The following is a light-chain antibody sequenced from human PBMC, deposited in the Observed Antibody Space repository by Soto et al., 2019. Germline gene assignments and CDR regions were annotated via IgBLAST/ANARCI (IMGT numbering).Light chain of an antibody. CDR2: SNN. J-gene: IGLJ3*02. V-gene: IGLV1-44*01. CDR1: NSDVGIYD. Sequence: QSALTQPASVSGTPGQSITISCTGSNSDVGIYDFVSWYQHHPGRAPKLLIYSNNQRPSGVPDRFSGSKSGTSASLAISGLQSEDEADYYCAAWDDSLNGRVFGGGTKVTVL. CDR3: AAWDDSLNGRV.